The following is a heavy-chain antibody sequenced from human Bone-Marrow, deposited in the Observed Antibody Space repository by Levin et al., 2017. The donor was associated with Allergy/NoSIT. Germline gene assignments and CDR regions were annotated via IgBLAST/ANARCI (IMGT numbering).Heavy chain of an antibody. J-gene: IGHJ6*02. V-gene: IGHV4-59*01. CDR1: GGSISGFY. CDR2: IYYRGTT. Sequence: SETLSLTCTVSGGSISGFYWSWIRQPPGKGLEWIGYIYYRGTTNYNPSLKSRVTFSVDTSNNEVSLKLHSVTAADTAVYYCARDQDDGYNPYGMDVWGQGTTVIVSS. D-gene: IGHD5-24*01. CDR3: ARDQDDGYNPYGMDV.